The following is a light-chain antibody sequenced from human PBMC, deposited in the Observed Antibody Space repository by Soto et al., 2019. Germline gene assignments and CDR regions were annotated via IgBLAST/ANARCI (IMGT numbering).Light chain of an antibody. CDR3: QQYDNLPLT. CDR2: DAF. V-gene: IGKV1-33*01. CDR1: QDISNY. Sequence: DIQMTQSPSSLSASVGDSVTIXXQASQDISNYLNWYQQKPGKAPRFXIYDAFNLETGVPSRFSGGVAGTDFTLTISSLQPEDFATYFCQQYDNLPLTFGGGTKVDIK. J-gene: IGKJ4*02.